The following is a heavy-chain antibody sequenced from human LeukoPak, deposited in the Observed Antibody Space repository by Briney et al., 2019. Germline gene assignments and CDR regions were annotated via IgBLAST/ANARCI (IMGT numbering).Heavy chain of an antibody. V-gene: IGHV1-69-2*01. CDR2: VDPEDGET. J-gene: IGHJ5*02. CDR1: GYTFTDYY. Sequence: GASVKISCKVSGYTFTDYYMHWVQQAPGKGLEWMGLVDPEDGETIYAEKFQGRVTITADTSTDTAYMELSRLRSDDTAVYYCASGSYYIEDWFDPWGQGTLVTVSS. CDR3: ASGSYYIEDWFDP. D-gene: IGHD1-26*01.